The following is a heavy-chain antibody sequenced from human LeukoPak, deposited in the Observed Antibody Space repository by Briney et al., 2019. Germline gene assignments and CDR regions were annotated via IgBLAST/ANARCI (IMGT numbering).Heavy chain of an antibody. CDR1: GFTFSSYG. D-gene: IGHD3-16*01. V-gene: IGHV3-30*03. Sequence: PGRSLRLSCAASGFTFSSYGMHWVRQAPGKGLEWVAVISYDGSNKYYADSVKGRFTISRDNSKNTLYLQMNSLRAEDTAVYYCARDWVYWGQGTLVTVSS. J-gene: IGHJ4*02. CDR3: ARDWVY. CDR2: ISYDGSNK.